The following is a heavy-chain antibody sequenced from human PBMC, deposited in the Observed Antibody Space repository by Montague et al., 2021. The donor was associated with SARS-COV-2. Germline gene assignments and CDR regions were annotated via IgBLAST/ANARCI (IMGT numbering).Heavy chain of an antibody. CDR1: GGSVSRDNW. V-gene: IGHV4-4*02. J-gene: IGHJ5*02. CDR2: IYHSGTT. Sequence: SETLSLTRTVSGGSVSRDNWWTWVRQPPGKGLEWIGEIYHSGTTXYNPSLQSRVTISVDKSRNHLSLNLRSVTAADTAMYYCALPLGGARFDPWGQGILVTVSS. CDR3: ALPLGGARFDP. D-gene: IGHD1-26*01.